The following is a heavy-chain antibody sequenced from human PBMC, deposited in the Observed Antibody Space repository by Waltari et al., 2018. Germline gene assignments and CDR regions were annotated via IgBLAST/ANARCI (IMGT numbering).Heavy chain of an antibody. CDR2: INPNSGGT. CDR1: GYTFTGYY. J-gene: IGHJ4*02. V-gene: IGHV1-2*06. D-gene: IGHD3-3*01. CDR3: ASGSPSIWSGYYPDY. Sequence: QVQLVQSGAEVKKPGASVKVSCKASGYTFTGYYMHWVRQAPGQGLEWMGRINPNSGGTNYAQKFQGRVTMTRDKSISTAYMELSRLRSDDTAVYYCASGSPSIWSGYYPDYWGQGTLVTVSS.